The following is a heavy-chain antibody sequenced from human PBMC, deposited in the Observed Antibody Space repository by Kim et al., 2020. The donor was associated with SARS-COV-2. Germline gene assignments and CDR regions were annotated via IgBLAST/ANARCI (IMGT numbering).Heavy chain of an antibody. CDR3: ARDQLVRGVIIGFGAFDI. V-gene: IGHV3-33*01. J-gene: IGHJ3*02. CDR2: IWYDGSNK. Sequence: GGSLRLSCAASGFTFSSYGMHWVRQAPGKGLEWVAVIWYDGSNKYYADSVKGRFTISRDNSKNTLYLQMNSLRAEDTAVYYCARDQLVRGVIIGFGAFDIWGQGTMVTVSS. D-gene: IGHD3-10*01. CDR1: GFTFSSYG.